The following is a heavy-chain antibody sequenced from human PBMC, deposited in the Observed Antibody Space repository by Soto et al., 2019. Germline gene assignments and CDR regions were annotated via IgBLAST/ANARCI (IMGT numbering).Heavy chain of an antibody. V-gene: IGHV1-18*01. Sequence: QVHLVRSGPEVREPGASMKVSCKASGYSFSSDGITWVRQAPGQGLEWMGWISPSTHETNYAQKFQGRVTVTTDTSTSTAFIELRNLKADDTAVYYCARDWYPRFDTWGTGTLVTVSS. D-gene: IGHD6-13*01. CDR1: GYSFSSDG. CDR3: ARDWYPRFDT. J-gene: IGHJ5*02. CDR2: ISPSTHET.